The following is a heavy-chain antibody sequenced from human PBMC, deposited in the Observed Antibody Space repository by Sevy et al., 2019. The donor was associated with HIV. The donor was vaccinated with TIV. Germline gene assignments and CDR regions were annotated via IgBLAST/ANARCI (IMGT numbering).Heavy chain of an antibody. Sequence: GGSLRLSCAASGFTFSSYAMHWVRQAPGKGLEWVAVISYDGSNKYYADSVKGRFTISRDNSKNTLYLQMNSLRAEDTAVYYCARDQGYDLVHFDLWGRGTLVTVSS. CDR3: ARDQGYDLVHFDL. CDR2: ISYDGSNK. D-gene: IGHD3-3*01. CDR1: GFTFSSYA. J-gene: IGHJ2*01. V-gene: IGHV3-30-3*01.